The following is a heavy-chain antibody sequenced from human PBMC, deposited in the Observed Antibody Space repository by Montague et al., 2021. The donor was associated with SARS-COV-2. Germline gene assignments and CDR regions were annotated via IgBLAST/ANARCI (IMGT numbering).Heavy chain of an antibody. V-gene: IGHV4-31*03. D-gene: IGHD5-12*01. CDR1: GGSMTSSLYY. CDR2: INSSGST. J-gene: IGHJ6*02. CDR3: ARKDIALGYGVDD. Sequence: TLSLTCSVSGGSMTSSLYYWIWIRQRPGLGLVWIAYINSSGSTNYTSSLRSRLSISLDASNSQLSLKLSSVTAADTAVYYCARKDIALGYGVDDWGQGTSVTVSS.